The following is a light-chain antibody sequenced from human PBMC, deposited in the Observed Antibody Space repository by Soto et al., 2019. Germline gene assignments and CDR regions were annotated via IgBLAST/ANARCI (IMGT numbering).Light chain of an antibody. CDR1: QSVSSN. J-gene: IGKJ1*01. CDR3: QQYNSLPRT. Sequence: EIVMTQSPATLSVSPGERATLSCRASQSVSSNLAWYHQKPGQAPRLLIYGASTRATGIPARLSGSGSGKECSLTISRQRYEDLAVYYCQQYNSLPRTFGQGTKVEIK. V-gene: IGKV3-15*01. CDR2: GAS.